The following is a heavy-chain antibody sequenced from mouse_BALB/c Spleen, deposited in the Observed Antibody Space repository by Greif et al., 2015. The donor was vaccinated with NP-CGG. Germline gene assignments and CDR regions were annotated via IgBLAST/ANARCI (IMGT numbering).Heavy chain of an antibody. CDR2: IRNKANGYTT. CDR1: GFTFTDYY. J-gene: IGHJ3*01. V-gene: IGHV7-3*02. D-gene: IGHD4-1*01. Sequence: EVKLVESGGGLVQPGGSLRLSCATSGFTFTDYYMSWVHQPPGKALEWLGFIRNKANGYTTEYSASVKGRFTISRDNSQSILYLQMNTLRAEDSATYYCARDTGTFAYWGQGTLVTVSA. CDR3: ARDTGTFAY.